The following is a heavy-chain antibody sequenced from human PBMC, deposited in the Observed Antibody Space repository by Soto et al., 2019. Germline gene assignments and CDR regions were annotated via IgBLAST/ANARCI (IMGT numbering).Heavy chain of an antibody. CDR2: INAGNGNT. Sequence: QVQLVQSGAEEKKPGASVKFSCKASGYTFTSYAMHWVRQAPGQRLEWMGWINAGNGNTKYSQKFQGRVTITRDTSASTAYMELSSLRSEDTAVYYCARGITLPTPLDYWGQGTLVTVSS. CDR1: GYTFTSYA. V-gene: IGHV1-3*05. CDR3: ARGITLPTPLDY. D-gene: IGHD1-20*01. J-gene: IGHJ4*02.